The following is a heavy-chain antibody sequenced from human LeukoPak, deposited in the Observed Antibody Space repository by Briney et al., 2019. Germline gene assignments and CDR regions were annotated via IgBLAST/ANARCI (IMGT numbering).Heavy chain of an antibody. J-gene: IGHJ4*02. CDR1: GFTFSSYW. CDR3: ASETLRYGSGSFPFDY. D-gene: IGHD3-10*01. Sequence: GGSLRLSCAASGFTFSSYWMHWVRQAPGKGLVWVSRINSDGSSTSYADSVKGRFTISRDNAKNTLYLQMNSLRAEDTAVYYCASETLRYGSGSFPFDYWGQGTLVTVSS. CDR2: INSDGSST. V-gene: IGHV3-74*01.